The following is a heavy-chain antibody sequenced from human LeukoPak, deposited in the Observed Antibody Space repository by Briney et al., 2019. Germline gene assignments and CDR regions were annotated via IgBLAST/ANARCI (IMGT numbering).Heavy chain of an antibody. Sequence: GGSLRLSCAASRFTFRNYGMHWVRQAPGKGLEWVAFIWYDGSNKYYADSVKGRFTISRDNSKNTLYLQMNGLRAEDTAVYYCAKPFHYGGDSLSPFDIWGQGTMVIVSS. CDR2: IWYDGSNK. D-gene: IGHD2-21*02. CDR3: AKPFHYGGDSLSPFDI. J-gene: IGHJ3*02. V-gene: IGHV3-30*02. CDR1: RFTFRNYG.